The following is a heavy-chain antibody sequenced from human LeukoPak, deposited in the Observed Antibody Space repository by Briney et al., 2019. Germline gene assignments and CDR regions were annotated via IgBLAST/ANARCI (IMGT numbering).Heavy chain of an antibody. CDR2: INHSGST. V-gene: IGHV4-34*01. J-gene: IGHJ6*02. D-gene: IGHD3-10*01. CDR1: GGSFSGYY. CDR3: ARALFYGSGSYYLHRYYGMDV. Sequence: PSETLSLTCAVYGGSFSGYYWSWNRQPPGKGLEWIGEINHSGSTNYNPSLKGRVTISVDTSKNQFSLKLSSVTAADTAVYYCARALFYGSGSYYLHRYYGMDVWGQGTTVTVSS.